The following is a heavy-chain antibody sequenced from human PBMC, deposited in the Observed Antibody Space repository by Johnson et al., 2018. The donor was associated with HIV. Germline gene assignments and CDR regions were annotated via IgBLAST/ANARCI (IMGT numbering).Heavy chain of an antibody. CDR1: GFTFDDYA. Sequence: VQLVESGGGLIQPGGSLRLSCAASGFTFDDYAMHWVRQAPGKGLEWVSGISWHSGSIGYADSVKGRFTISRDNAKNSLYLQMNSLRAEDTAVYYCVRGLDIWGQGTEVTVSS. V-gene: IGHV3-9*01. CDR2: ISWHSGSI. CDR3: VRGLDI. J-gene: IGHJ3*02.